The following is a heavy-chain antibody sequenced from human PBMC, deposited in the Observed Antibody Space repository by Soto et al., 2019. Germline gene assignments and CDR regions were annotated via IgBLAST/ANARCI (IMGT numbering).Heavy chain of an antibody. D-gene: IGHD1-1*01. J-gene: IGHJ4*02. CDR2: ISYDGINK. V-gene: IGHV3-30*18. Sequence: GGSLGLSCAASGFTFKSYGMHWVRQDPGKGLEWVAVISYDGINKYYADSVKGRFTISRDNSKNTLYLQMNSLRAEDTAVYYSAKSVYNWNDGFFDYWGQGTLVTVPQ. CDR3: AKSVYNWNDGFFDY. CDR1: GFTFKSYG.